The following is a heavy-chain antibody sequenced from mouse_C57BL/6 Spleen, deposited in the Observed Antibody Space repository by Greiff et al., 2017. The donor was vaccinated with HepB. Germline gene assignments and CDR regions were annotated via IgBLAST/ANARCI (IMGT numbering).Heavy chain of an antibody. V-gene: IGHV1-64*01. Sequence: QVQLQQPGAELVKPGASVKLSCKASGYTFTSYWMHWVKQRPGQGLEWIGMIHPNSGSTNYNEKFKSKATLTVDKSSSTAYMQLSSLTSEDSAVYYCAREEGDGYYVMDYWGQGTSVTVSS. CDR3: AREEGDGYYVMDY. CDR2: IHPNSGST. D-gene: IGHD2-3*01. CDR1: GYTFTSYW. J-gene: IGHJ4*01.